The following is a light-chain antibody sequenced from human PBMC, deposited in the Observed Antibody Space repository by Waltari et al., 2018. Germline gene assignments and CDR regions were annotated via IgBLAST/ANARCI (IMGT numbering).Light chain of an antibody. Sequence: ETLVSQSPATMSLSPGERGTLSCRASRNVTNNLVWYQLRHGPAPRLLIFVASTRATDTPPRFSGSGSGTEFTLTISSRQSEDYAIYYCRVHTKWLWTFGQGTRVEI. CDR2: VAS. CDR1: RNVTNN. CDR3: RVHTKWLWT. V-gene: IGKV3-15*01. J-gene: IGKJ1*01.